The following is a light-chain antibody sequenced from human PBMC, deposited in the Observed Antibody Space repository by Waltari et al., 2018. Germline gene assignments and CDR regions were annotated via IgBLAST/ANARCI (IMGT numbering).Light chain of an antibody. CDR3: AAWDDSLSGRV. J-gene: IGLJ3*02. Sequence: QSVLTQPPSASGTPGQRVTISCSGSSSNSGSNYVYWYQQLPGTAPKLLIYTSDQRPSGVPDRFSGSKSGTSASLAISGLRSEDEADYYCAAWDDSLSGRVFGGGTKLTVL. CDR1: SSNSGSNY. CDR2: TSD. V-gene: IGLV1-47*01.